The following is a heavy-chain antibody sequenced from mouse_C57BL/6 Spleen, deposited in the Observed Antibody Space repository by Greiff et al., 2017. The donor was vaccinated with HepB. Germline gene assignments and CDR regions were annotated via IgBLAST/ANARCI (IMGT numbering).Heavy chain of an antibody. D-gene: IGHD1-1*01. CDR1: GYTFTSYG. J-gene: IGHJ1*03. CDR2: IYPRSGNT. V-gene: IGHV1-81*01. CDR3: AGSGYGSSYEDGYFDV. Sequence: QVQLQQSGAELARPGASVKLSCKASGYTFTSYGISWVKQRTGQGLEWIGEIYPRSGNTYYNEKFKGKATLTADKSSRTAYMELRSLTSEDSAVYFCAGSGYGSSYEDGYFDVWGTGTTVTVSS.